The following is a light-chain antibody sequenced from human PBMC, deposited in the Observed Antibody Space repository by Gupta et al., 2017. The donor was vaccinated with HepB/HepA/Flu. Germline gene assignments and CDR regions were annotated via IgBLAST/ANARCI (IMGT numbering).Light chain of an antibody. J-gene: IGLJ2*01. Sequence: SYDLTQPPSVSVSPGQTASIPCSGSKLGNNYVCWYQQKPGQSPVLVIFEDNKRPSGIPERFSGSNSRKTATLTISGTQTIDEADYYCQAWDSTTVIFGGGTRLSVL. CDR1: KLGNNY. V-gene: IGLV3-1*01. CDR2: EDN. CDR3: QAWDSTTVI.